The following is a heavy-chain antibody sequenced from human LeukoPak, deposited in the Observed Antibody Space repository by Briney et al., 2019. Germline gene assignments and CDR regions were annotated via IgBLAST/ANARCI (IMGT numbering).Heavy chain of an antibody. CDR2: ISYDGSNK. D-gene: IGHD5-18*01. Sequence: GRSLRLSCAASGFTFSSYAMHWVRQAPGKGLEWVAVISYDGSNKYYADSVKGRFTISRDNSKNTLYLQMNSLRAEDTAVYYCAKQGNSWGYSYGVLPYYFDYWGQGTLVTVSS. CDR3: AKQGNSWGYSYGVLPYYFDY. J-gene: IGHJ4*02. V-gene: IGHV3-30*18. CDR1: GFTFSSYA.